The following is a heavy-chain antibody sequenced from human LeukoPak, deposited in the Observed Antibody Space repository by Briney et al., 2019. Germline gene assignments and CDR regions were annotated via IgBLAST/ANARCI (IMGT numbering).Heavy chain of an antibody. CDR2: IYYSGST. CDR3: ARDFSSSWYAFDY. CDR1: GGAVSSGSYN. J-gene: IGHJ4*01. D-gene: IGHD6-13*01. Sequence: SETLSLTCTVSGGAVSSGSYNWSWIRQPPGRGLDRIGYIYYSGSTNYNSSLKSRLTISVDTSKNQFSLKLSSVTAADAAVYYCARDFSSSWYAFDYWGQGTLVTVSS. V-gene: IGHV4-61*01.